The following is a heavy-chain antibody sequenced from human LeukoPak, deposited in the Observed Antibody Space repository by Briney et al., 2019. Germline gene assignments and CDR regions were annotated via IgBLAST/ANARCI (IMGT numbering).Heavy chain of an antibody. CDR1: GFTVSSNY. CDR2: MSGSGGSI. J-gene: IGHJ4*02. CDR3: VKDYMAAARNYFDC. V-gene: IGHV3-23*01. D-gene: IGHD6-13*01. Sequence: GGSLRLSCAASGFTVSSNYMSWVRQAPGRGLEWVSGMSGSGGSIFYADSVKGRFTISRDNSMNMVYLQMNSLSAEDTAVYYCVKDYMAAARNYFDCWGQGTLVTVSS.